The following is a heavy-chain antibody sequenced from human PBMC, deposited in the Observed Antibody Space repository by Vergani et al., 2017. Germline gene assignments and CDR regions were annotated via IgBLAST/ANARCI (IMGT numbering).Heavy chain of an antibody. CDR1: GYSISSGGYY. CDR2: IYYSGST. V-gene: IGHV4-31*11. D-gene: IGHD4-23*01. J-gene: IGHJ4*02. Sequence: QLQLQESGPGLVKPSETLSLTCAVSGYSISSGGYYWSWIRQHPGTGLEWIGYIYYSGSTYYNPSLKSRVTISVDTSKNQFSLKLSSVTAADTAVYYCARGGGGPGRFDYWGQGPWSPSPQ. CDR3: ARGGGGPGRFDY.